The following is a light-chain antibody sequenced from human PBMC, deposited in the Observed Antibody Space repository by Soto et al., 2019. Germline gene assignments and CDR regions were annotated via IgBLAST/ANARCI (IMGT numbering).Light chain of an antibody. CDR2: GAS. Sequence: VMTQSAATLSVSPGYRVTLSCRASQTVHTNLAWFQQKPGQAPKLLIYGASTRDTGVPARFTGSGSGTEFTLTISSLQSEDFAVYFCRQYNNWPPWTFGQGTKVDIK. CDR1: QTVHTN. J-gene: IGKJ1*01. V-gene: IGKV3-15*01. CDR3: RQYNNWPPWT.